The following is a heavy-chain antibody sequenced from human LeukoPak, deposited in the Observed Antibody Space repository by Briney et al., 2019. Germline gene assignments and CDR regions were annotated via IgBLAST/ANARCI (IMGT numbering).Heavy chain of an antibody. V-gene: IGHV4-34*01. CDR2: INHSGST. J-gene: IGHJ4*02. Sequence: SETLSLTCAVYGGSFSGYYWSWIRQPPGKGLEWIGEINHSGSTNYNPSLKSRVTISVDTSKNQFSPKPSSVTAADTAVYYCARRYYDSSGSIDYWGQGTLVTVSS. CDR1: GGSFSGYY. D-gene: IGHD3-22*01. CDR3: ARRYYDSSGSIDY.